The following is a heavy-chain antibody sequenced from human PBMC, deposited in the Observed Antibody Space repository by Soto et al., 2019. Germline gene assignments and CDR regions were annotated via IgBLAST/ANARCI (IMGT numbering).Heavy chain of an antibody. CDR3: AKDPGYYYDSTGYHFDY. CDR1: EFTFSNYA. D-gene: IGHD3-22*01. CDR2: ISYGGGTT. J-gene: IGHJ4*02. V-gene: IGHV3-23*01. Sequence: EVQLLESGGGLVQPGGSLRLSCAASEFTFSNYAMSWVRQAPGKGLAWVSAISYGGGTTYYADSVKGRFTISRDNSKNTLSLQVNSLRAEDTAVYYCAKDPGYYYDSTGYHFDYWGQGPLVTVSS.